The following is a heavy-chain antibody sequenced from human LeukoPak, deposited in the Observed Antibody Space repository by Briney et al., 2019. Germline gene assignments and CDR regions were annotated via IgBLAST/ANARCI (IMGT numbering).Heavy chain of an antibody. CDR3: AKGDNFGRVADAFDS. V-gene: IGHV3-23*01. D-gene: IGHD1-1*01. CDR1: GFTFDKFA. J-gene: IGHJ3*01. CDR2: VTSGADT. Sequence: GGSLRLSCAASGFTFDKFAMSRVRQAPGKGLQWVSTVTSGADTYYADSVKGRFSISRDNSRNTVSVQMHSLRADDTAVYFCAKGDNFGRVADAFDSWGQGTMVTVSS.